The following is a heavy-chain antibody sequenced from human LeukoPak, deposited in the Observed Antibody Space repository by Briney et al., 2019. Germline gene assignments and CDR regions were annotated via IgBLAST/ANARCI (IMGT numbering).Heavy chain of an antibody. Sequence: SETLSLTCAASGGSISSYYWSWIRQPPGKGLEWIGFFYYSGSTNYNPSLKSRVTISVDTSKNHFSLKLSSVTAADTAVYYCARGPGGYSYGYCFDYWGQGTLVTVSS. D-gene: IGHD5-18*01. CDR1: GGSISSYY. J-gene: IGHJ4*02. CDR3: ARGPGGYSYGYCFDY. V-gene: IGHV4-59*01. CDR2: FYYSGST.